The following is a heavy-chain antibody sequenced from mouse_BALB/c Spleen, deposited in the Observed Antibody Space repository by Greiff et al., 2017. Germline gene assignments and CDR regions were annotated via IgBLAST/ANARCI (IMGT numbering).Heavy chain of an antibody. J-gene: IGHJ2*01. V-gene: IGHV3-5*02. Sequence: EVKLLESGPGLVKPSQTVSLTCTVTGISITTGNYRWSWIRQFPGNKLEWIGYIYYSGTITYNPSLTSRTTITRDTSKNQFFLEMNSLTAEDTATYYCARDAPRLTTVVPYYFDYWGQGTTLTVSS. CDR2: IYYSGTI. CDR1: GISITTGNYR. CDR3: ARDAPRLTTVVPYYFDY. D-gene: IGHD1-1*01.